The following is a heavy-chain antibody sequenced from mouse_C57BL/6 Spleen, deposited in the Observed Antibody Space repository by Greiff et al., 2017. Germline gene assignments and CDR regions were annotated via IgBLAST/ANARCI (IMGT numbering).Heavy chain of an antibody. V-gene: IGHV1-20*01. Sequence: VQLQQSGPELVKPGASVKISCKASGYSFTGYFMNWVMQSHGKSLEWIGRINPYNGDTFYNQKFKGKATLTVDKSSSTAHMELRGLTSEDSAVYYCAREEIYEGYYVYAMDYWGQGTSVTVSS. CDR2: INPYNGDT. CDR3: AREEIYEGYYVYAMDY. J-gene: IGHJ4*01. CDR1: GYSFTGYF. D-gene: IGHD2-3*01.